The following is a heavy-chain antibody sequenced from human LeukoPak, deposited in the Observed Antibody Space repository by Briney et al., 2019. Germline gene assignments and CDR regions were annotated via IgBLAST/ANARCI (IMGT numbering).Heavy chain of an antibody. CDR2: ISAYNGNT. CDR1: GYTFTSYG. Sequence: ASVKVSCKASGYTFTSYGISWVRQAPGQGLEWMGWISAYNGNTNYAQKLQGRVTMTTDTSTSTAYMELRSLRSDDTAVYYRARAPFGWFGELSWFDPWGQGTLVTVSS. D-gene: IGHD3-10*01. J-gene: IGHJ5*02. V-gene: IGHV1-18*04. CDR3: ARAPFGWFGELSWFDP.